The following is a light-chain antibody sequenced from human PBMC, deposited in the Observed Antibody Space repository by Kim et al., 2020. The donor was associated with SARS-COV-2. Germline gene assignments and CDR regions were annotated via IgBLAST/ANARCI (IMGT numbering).Light chain of an antibody. CDR2: AAS. V-gene: IGKV1-39*01. J-gene: IGKJ4*01. CDR3: QQSYSTPLT. CDR1: PSISSY. Sequence: AVGDSFPINCRASPSISSYLNWYQQKPGKAPKLLIYAASSLQSGVPSRFSGSGSGTDFTLTISSLQPEDFATYYCQQSYSTPLTFGGGTKVDIK.